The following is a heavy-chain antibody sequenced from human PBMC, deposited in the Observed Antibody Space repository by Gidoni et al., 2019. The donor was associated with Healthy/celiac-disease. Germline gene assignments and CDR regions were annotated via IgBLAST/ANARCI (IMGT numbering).Heavy chain of an antibody. J-gene: IGHJ5*02. D-gene: IGHD6-13*01. V-gene: IGHV4-61*01. CDR3: AREAAGIVYWFDP. CDR2: IYYSGST. CDR1: GGSVSSGSYY. Sequence: QVQLQESGPGLVKPSETLSLPCTVSGGSVSSGSYYWIWIRQPPGKGLEWIGYIYYSGSTNYNPSLKSRVTISVDTSKNQFSLKLSSVTAADTAVYYCAREAAGIVYWFDPWGQGTLVTVSS.